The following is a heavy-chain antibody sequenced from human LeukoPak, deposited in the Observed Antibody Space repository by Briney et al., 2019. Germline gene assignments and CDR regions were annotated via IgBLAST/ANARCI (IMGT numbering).Heavy chain of an antibody. CDR3: ARARGYCTNGVCYRIPGYYYMDV. CDR2: IYYSGST. CDR1: GGSISSYY. D-gene: IGHD2-8*01. V-gene: IGHV4-59*01. J-gene: IGHJ6*03. Sequence: PSETLSLTCTVSGGSISSYYWSWIRQPPGKGLEWIEYIYYSGSTSYNPSLKSRVTISVDTSKNQFSLKLSSVTAADTAVYYCARARGYCTNGVCYRIPGYYYMDVSGKGTTVTVSS.